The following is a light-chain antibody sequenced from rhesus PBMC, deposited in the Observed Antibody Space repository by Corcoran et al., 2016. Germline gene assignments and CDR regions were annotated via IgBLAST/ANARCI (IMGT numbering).Light chain of an antibody. Sequence: EIVLTQSPATLSLSSWERVTLSCRASQIVSSSLAWYPQKPGQAPRLLIYDATSRATGIPDRFSGSGSGTDFTLTISSLEPEDVGVYSCQQYSNWPLAFGGWTKVKLK. CDR3: QQYSNWPLA. CDR1: QIVSSS. J-gene: IGKJ4*01. V-gene: IGKV3-35*01. CDR2: DAT.